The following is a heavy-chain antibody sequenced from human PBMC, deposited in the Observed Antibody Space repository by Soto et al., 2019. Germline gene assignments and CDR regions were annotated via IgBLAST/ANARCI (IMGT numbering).Heavy chain of an antibody. Sequence: GGSLRLACAASGFTFSSYAMSWVRQAPGKGLEWVSAISGSGGSTYYADSVKGRFTISRDNSKNTLYLQMNSLRAEDTAVYYCANLGGGYCSSTSCPREYLAYWGQGTLVTVSS. J-gene: IGHJ4*02. CDR3: ANLGGGYCSSTSCPREYLAY. V-gene: IGHV3-23*01. CDR2: ISGSGGST. CDR1: GFTFSSYA. D-gene: IGHD2-2*01.